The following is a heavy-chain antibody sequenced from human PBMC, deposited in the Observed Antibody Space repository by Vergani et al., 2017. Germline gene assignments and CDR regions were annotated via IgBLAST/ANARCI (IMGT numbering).Heavy chain of an antibody. CDR2: ISWNSGAV. CDR1: GLIFWEFG. D-gene: IGHD5-12*01. V-gene: IGHV3-9*01. Sequence: EVDLVESGGGLAQPGGSLRLSCEASGLIFWEFGMHWVRQGPGKGLEWVSGISWNSGAVDYADSVRGRFTISRDNAKNSLFLEMNSLRFEDTAVYFCTKGSVYYQDSAGHGYDPYTGFDLWGQGTLVTVSS. J-gene: IGHJ3*01. CDR3: TKGSVYYQDSAGHGYDPYTGFDL.